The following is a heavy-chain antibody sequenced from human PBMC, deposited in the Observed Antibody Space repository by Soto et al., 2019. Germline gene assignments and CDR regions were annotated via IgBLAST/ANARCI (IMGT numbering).Heavy chain of an antibody. J-gene: IGHJ4*02. Sequence: PWGSLLVSSAFSVFTFDDKAMDWVRQAPEKGLDWVSGINWKSDIGYADSVKGRFTISRDNAENSLYLQMNSLRAEDTALYYCAISQDRGGRTTFIYWGQGTKVTVSS. CDR2: INWKSDI. D-gene: IGHD3-16*01. CDR3: AISQDRGGRTTFIY. CDR1: VFTFDDKA. V-gene: IGHV3-9*01.